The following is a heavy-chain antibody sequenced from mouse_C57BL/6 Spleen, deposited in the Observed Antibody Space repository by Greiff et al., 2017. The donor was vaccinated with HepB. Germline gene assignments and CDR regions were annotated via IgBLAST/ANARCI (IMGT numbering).Heavy chain of an antibody. CDR3: AREWLLRGYFDY. CDR1: GFTFSDYY. J-gene: IGHJ2*01. D-gene: IGHD2-3*01. CDR2: INYDGRST. V-gene: IGHV5-16*01. Sequence: EVQLVESEGGLVQPGSSMKLSCTASGFTFSDYYMAWVRQVPEKGLEWVANINYDGRSTYYLDSLKSRFIISRDNAKNILYLQMSRMKSEDTATYYCAREWLLRGYFDYWGQGTTLTVSS.